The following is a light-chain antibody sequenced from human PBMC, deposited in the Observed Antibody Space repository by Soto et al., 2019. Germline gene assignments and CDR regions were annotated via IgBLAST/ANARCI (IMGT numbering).Light chain of an antibody. CDR1: QSVTSNY. V-gene: IGKV3-20*01. CDR2: GAS. CDR3: QHYSTSYTT. J-gene: IGKJ1*01. Sequence: EIVLTQSPGTLSLSPGERATLSCGASQSVTSNYLAWYQQKPGQAPRLLIFGASTRATRIPEQFSGSGSGTDFTLTISRLEPEYFAVYYCQHYSTSYTTFGQGTKVEIK.